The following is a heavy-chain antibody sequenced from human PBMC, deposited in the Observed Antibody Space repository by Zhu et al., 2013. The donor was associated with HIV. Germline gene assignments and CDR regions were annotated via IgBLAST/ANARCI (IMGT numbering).Heavy chain of an antibody. Sequence: QVQLVQSGAEVKKPGASVKVSCKASGYTFTGYYMHWVRQAPGQGLEWMGWINPNSGGTNYAQKFQGRVTMTRDTSISTAYMELSRLRSDDTAVYYCTRTTAVTMFGLIVGHHYYAMDVLGPGDNRHRL. D-gene: IGHD3-3*01. CDR2: INPNSGGT. V-gene: IGHV1-2*02. J-gene: IGHJ6*02. CDR1: GYTFTGYY. CDR3: TRTTAVTMFGLIVGHHYYAMDV.